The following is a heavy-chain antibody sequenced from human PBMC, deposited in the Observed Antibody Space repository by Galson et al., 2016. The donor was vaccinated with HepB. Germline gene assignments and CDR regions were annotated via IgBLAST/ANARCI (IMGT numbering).Heavy chain of an antibody. CDR1: GGSVSSGNYY. D-gene: IGHD6-13*01. CDR2: IYYSGTT. CDR3: ATMGSSPGGFDS. V-gene: IGHV4-39*01. J-gene: IGHJ4*02. Sequence: SETLSLTCTVSGGSVSSGNYYWGWIRQPPGKGLDWIGSIYYSGTTYHNPSLKRRVTMSVDTSKNQFSLKLNSVTAADTAVYYCATMGSSPGGFDSWGQGTLVTVSS.